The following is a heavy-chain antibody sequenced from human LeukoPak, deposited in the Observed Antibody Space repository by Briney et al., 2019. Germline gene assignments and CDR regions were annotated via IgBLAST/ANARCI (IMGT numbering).Heavy chain of an antibody. Sequence: ASVKVSCKASGYTFTGYYMHWVRQAPGQGLEWMGWINPNSGSTNYAQKFQGRVTMTRDTSISTAYLELSGLRSDDTAYFYCARVQYYNILTGAFHSWGQGTLVTVSS. CDR1: GYTFTGYY. V-gene: IGHV1-2*02. CDR2: INPNSGST. J-gene: IGHJ4*02. D-gene: IGHD3-9*01. CDR3: ARVQYYNILTGAFHS.